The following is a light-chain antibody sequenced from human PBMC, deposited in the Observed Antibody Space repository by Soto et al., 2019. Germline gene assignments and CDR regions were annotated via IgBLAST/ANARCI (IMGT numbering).Light chain of an antibody. CDR2: AAS. Sequence: DIQMTQSPSSLSASVGDRVTITCRASQSISSYVNWFQQKPGKAPKLLIYAASSLQSGVPSRFRGSGSGTDFTLTISSLQLEDFATYYCQQSYSIPPVTFGQGTQLEVK. V-gene: IGKV1-39*01. CDR1: QSISSY. J-gene: IGKJ5*01. CDR3: QQSYSIPPVT.